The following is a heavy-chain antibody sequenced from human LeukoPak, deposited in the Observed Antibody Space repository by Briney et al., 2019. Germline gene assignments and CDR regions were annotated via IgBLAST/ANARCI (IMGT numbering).Heavy chain of an antibody. CDR2: ISYDGSNK. CDR3: AKETHGMDV. CDR1: GFTFSSYG. J-gene: IGHJ6*02. Sequence: GGSLRLSCAASGFTFSSYGMHWVRQAPGKGLEWVAVISYDGSNKYYADSVKGRFTISRDNSKNTLYLQMNSLRAQDTAVYYCAKETHGMDVWGQGTMVTVS. V-gene: IGHV3-30*18.